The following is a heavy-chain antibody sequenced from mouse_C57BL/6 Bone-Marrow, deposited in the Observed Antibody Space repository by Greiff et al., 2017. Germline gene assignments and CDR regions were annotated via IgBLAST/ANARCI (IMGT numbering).Heavy chain of an antibody. CDR2: ISYSGST. CDR1: GYSITSDY. CDR3: ARNYGSSYAMDY. D-gene: IGHD1-1*01. J-gene: IGHJ4*01. Sequence: VQLKESGPGLAKPSQTLSLTCSVTGYSITSDYWNWIRKFPGNKLEYMGYISYSGSTYYNPSHKSRISITLNTSKNQYYLQLNSVTTKDTATYYCARNYGSSYAMDYWGQGTSVTVSS. V-gene: IGHV3-8*01.